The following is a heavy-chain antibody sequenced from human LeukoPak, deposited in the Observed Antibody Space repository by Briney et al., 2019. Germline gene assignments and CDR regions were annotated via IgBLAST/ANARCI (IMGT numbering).Heavy chain of an antibody. V-gene: IGHV3-23*01. CDR2: ISGSGGST. D-gene: IGHD2-2*01. Sequence: GGSLRLSCAASGFTFTSYAMSWVRQAPGKGLEWVSAISGSGGSTYYADSVKGRFTISRDNSKNTLYLQMNSLRAEDTAVYYCAKVESIVVVPAALGYWGQGTLVTVSS. CDR3: AKVESIVVVPAALGY. CDR1: GFTFTSYA. J-gene: IGHJ4*02.